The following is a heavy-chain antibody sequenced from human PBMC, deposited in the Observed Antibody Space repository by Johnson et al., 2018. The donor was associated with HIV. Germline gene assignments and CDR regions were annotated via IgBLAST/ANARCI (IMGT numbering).Heavy chain of an antibody. J-gene: IGHJ3*02. CDR3: ARDRGYWDAFDI. CDR1: GFTFSSYA. V-gene: IGHV3-48*04. D-gene: IGHD3-22*01. CDR2: ISSSGSTI. Sequence: MLLVESGGGLVQPGRSLRASCAASGFTFSSYAMHWIRQAPGKGLEWVSYISSSGSTIYYADSVKGRFTISRDNAKHSLYLQMNSLRAEDTAVYYCARDRGYWDAFDIWGQGTMVTVSS.